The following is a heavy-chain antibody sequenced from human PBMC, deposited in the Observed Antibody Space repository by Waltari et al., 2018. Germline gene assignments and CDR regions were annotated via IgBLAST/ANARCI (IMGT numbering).Heavy chain of an antibody. CDR3: VKEAAGYDSLIANGLDV. CDR2: ITWDGRST. D-gene: IGHD3-9*01. Sequence: EVQLEESGGGVVQPGGSLRLSCAASGFTFDDFAMHWVRQAPGKGLVCFSLITWDGRSTYYADSVKGRFAISRDNGKDFLYLQMNSLRPEDTALYYCVKEAAGYDSLIANGLDVWGQGTTVTVSS. CDR1: GFTFDDFA. V-gene: IGHV3-43D*04. J-gene: IGHJ6*02.